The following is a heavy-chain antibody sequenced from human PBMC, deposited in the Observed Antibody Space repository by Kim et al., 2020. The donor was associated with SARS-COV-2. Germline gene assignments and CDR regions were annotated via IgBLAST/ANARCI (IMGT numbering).Heavy chain of an antibody. D-gene: IGHD5-18*01. CDR1: GYTFTNYY. CDR2: INPNSGAT. V-gene: IGHV1-2*02. Sequence: ASVKVSCKASGYTFTNYYMHWVRQAPGQGLEWMGWINPNSGATNYAQKFQGRVTVTLDMSISAAYMELSRLTSDDTAVYYCARDGYSYGAWFDPWGQGTL. J-gene: IGHJ5*02. CDR3: ARDGYSYGAWFDP.